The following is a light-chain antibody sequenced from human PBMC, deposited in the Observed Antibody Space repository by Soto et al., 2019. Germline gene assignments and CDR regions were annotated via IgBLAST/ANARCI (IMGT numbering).Light chain of an antibody. CDR1: QSVSSSY. J-gene: IGKJ2*01. CDR3: QQYGSSPLA. Sequence: EIVLTQSPGTLSLSPGERATLSCRASQSVSSSYLAWYQQKPCQAPRLLIYGASSRATGIPDRFSGSGSGTDFTLTISRLEPEDLAVYYCQQYGSSPLAFGQGTKLEIK. CDR2: GAS. V-gene: IGKV3-20*01.